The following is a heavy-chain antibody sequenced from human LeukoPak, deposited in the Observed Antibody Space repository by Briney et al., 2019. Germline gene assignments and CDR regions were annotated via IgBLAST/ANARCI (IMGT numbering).Heavy chain of an antibody. Sequence: SETLSLTCTVSGYSISSGYYWGWIRQPPGKGLEWIGEIYHSGSTNYNPSLKSRVTISVDKSKNQFSLKLSSVTAADTAVYYCARGLRQLVRSWHYWGQGTLVTVSS. CDR3: ARGLRQLVRSWHY. J-gene: IGHJ4*02. CDR1: GYSISSGYY. D-gene: IGHD6-6*01. V-gene: IGHV4-38-2*02. CDR2: IYHSGST.